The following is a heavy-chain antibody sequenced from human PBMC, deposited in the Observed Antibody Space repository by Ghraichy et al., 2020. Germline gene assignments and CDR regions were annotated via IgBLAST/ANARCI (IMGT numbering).Heavy chain of an antibody. V-gene: IGHV4-34*01. D-gene: IGHD5-12*01. J-gene: IGHJ4*02. CDR1: GGSFSGYY. Sequence: SETLSLTCAVYGGSFSGYYWSWIRQPPGKGLEWIGEINHSGSTNYNPSLKSRVTISVDTSKNQFSLKLSSVTAADTAVYYCARGPPRQYSGYDLGTIAVAGTLLYWGQGTLVTVSS. CDR2: INHSGST. CDR3: ARGPPRQYSGYDLGTIAVAGTLLY.